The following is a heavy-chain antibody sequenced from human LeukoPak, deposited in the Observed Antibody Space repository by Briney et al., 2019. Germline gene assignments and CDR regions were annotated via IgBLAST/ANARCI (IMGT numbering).Heavy chain of an antibody. Sequence: GGSLRLSCAASTFTFSDYYMTWIRQAPGKGLEGVSYISSSGSNIYYADSVKGRFTISRDNAKNSLYLQMNSLRAEDTAVYYCARPAPATEDYYYYMDVWGKGTTVTISS. CDR1: TFTFSDYY. J-gene: IGHJ6*03. CDR3: ARPAPATEDYYYYMDV. CDR2: ISSSGSNI. D-gene: IGHD2-2*01. V-gene: IGHV3-11*04.